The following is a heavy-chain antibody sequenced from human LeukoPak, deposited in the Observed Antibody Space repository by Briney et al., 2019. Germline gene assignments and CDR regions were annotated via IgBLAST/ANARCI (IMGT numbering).Heavy chain of an antibody. V-gene: IGHV3-23*01. CDR2: ISGSGGTT. CDR3: ARDPRWGLRLGELSPYYFDY. Sequence: GGSLRLSCIAPGFTFSNYAMTSVRQAPGKGLEWVSSISGSGGTTYYADSVKGRFTISRDNSKNTLCLQMNSLRAEDTAVYYCARDPRWGLRLGELSPYYFDYWGQGTLVTVSS. CDR1: GFTFSNYA. J-gene: IGHJ4*02. D-gene: IGHD3-16*02.